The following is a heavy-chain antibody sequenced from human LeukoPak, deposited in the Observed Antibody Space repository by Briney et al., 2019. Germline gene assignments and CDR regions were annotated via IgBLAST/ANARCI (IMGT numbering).Heavy chain of an antibody. J-gene: IGHJ4*02. CDR3: AKDDSMTLDHFDY. CDR2: INYSGGHK. V-gene: IGHV3-23*01. Sequence: GGSLRLSCVASGFTFKNCAMSWVRQAPGKGLEWVSGINYSGGHKYYADSVKGRFTISRGSSKNTLSLQMNSLTTEDTAVYYCAKDDSMTLDHFDYWGQGALVTVSS. D-gene: IGHD4-11*01. CDR1: GFTFKNCA.